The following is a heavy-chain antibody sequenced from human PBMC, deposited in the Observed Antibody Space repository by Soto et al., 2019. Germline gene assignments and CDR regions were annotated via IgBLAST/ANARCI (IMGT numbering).Heavy chain of an antibody. J-gene: IGHJ4*02. Sequence: GESLKISCKGSGYSFTSYWIGWVRQMPGKGLEWMGIIYPGDSDTRYSPSFQGRVTISADKSISTAYLQWSSLKASDTAMYYCARLRDYVWGSYRSPSYYFDYWGQGTMVTVSS. D-gene: IGHD3-16*02. CDR3: ARLRDYVWGSYRSPSYYFDY. CDR1: GYSFTSYW. CDR2: IYPGDSDT. V-gene: IGHV5-51*01.